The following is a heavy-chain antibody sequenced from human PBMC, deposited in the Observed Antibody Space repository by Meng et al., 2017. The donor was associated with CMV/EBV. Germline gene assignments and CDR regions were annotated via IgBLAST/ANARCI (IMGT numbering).Heavy chain of an antibody. D-gene: IGHD5-12*01. Sequence: GESLKISCAASGFTFSSYAMHWVRQAPGKGLEYVSAISSNGGSTYYADSVKGRFTISRDNAKNTLYLQMNSLRAEDTAVYYCARNVDYGMDVWGQGTTVTVSS. CDR2: ISSNGGST. CDR3: ARNVDYGMDV. V-gene: IGHV3-64*02. J-gene: IGHJ6*02. CDR1: GFTFSSYA.